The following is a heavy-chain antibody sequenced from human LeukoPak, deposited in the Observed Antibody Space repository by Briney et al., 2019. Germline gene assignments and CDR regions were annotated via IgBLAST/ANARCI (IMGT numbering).Heavy chain of an antibody. Sequence: PSETLSLTCTVSGGSISSRSYYWGWIRQPPGKGLEWIGSIYYSGSTYYNPSLKSRVTISVDTSKNQFSLKLSSVTAADTAVYYCASFGAGSSSWYSLGFARWFDPWGQGTMVTVSS. CDR2: IYYSGST. D-gene: IGHD6-13*01. CDR3: ASFGAGSSSWYSLGFARWFDP. CDR1: GGSISSRSYY. J-gene: IGHJ5*02. V-gene: IGHV4-39*07.